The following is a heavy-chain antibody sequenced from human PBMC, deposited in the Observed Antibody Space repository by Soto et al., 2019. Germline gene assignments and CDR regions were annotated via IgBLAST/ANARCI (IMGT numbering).Heavy chain of an antibody. CDR1: GASLTRGVYY. J-gene: IGHJ4*02. CDR3: ARANCVRCPFDL. V-gene: IGHV4-61*08. Sequence: QVQLQESGPRLAKPSESLSLTCSVSGASLTRGVYYWSWLRQPPGRQLEWIGSIYYRGTTNYTPSPTGRVTISEDTSRNQVSVTVKSVTAADTAVYFCARANCVRCPFDLWGQGTLVTVSS. CDR2: IYYRGTT. D-gene: IGHD2-21*01.